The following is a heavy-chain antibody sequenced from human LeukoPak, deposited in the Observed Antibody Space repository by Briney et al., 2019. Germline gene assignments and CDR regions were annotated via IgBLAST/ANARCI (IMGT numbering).Heavy chain of an antibody. CDR3: ARENDFNYLFDY. J-gene: IGHJ4*02. CDR1: GDIFTAYL. V-gene: IGHV1/OR15-1*04. Sequence: GASVKVSCKASGDIFTAYLMLWVRQAPGQGLEWMGRINPTTGVTTYAQRFQDRVTMTRDASVDTVYMELNRLTTADTATYYCARENDFNYLFDYWGRGTLITVSS. CDR2: INPTTGVT. D-gene: IGHD3-3*01.